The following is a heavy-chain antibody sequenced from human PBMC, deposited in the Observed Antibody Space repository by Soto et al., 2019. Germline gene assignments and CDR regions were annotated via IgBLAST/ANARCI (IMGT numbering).Heavy chain of an antibody. CDR3: ARRDYNYAYFDF. D-gene: IGHD5-18*01. CDR1: GYSFTNYW. Sequence: PGESLKISCKGSGYSFTNYWIGWVRQMPGKGLEWMGIIYPGDSDTRYSPSFQGQVIISVDQSISTAYLQWSSLQASDTAMYYCARRDYNYAYFDFWGQGTLVTVSS. V-gene: IGHV5-51*01. J-gene: IGHJ4*02. CDR2: IYPGDSDT.